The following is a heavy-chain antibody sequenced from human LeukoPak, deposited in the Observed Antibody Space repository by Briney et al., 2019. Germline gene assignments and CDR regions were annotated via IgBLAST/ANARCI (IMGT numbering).Heavy chain of an antibody. CDR1: VFTVSINS. Sequence: GGSLRLSCTVSVFTVSINSRSGGSQAPGKGLECVSFIYSGGNTHYSDSVKGRFTISRDNSKNTLYLQMNSLRAEDTAVYYCARRAGEYSHPYDYWGQGTLVTVSS. D-gene: IGHD4-17*01. V-gene: IGHV3-53*01. CDR3: ARRAGEYSHPYDY. J-gene: IGHJ4*02. CDR2: IYSGGNT.